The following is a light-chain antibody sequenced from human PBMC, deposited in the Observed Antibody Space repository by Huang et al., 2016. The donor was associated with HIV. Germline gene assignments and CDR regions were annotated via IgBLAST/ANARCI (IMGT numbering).Light chain of an antibody. CDR3: QKYNNAPWT. V-gene: IGKV1-27*01. J-gene: IGKJ1*01. Sequence: DIQMTQSPSSLSASVGDRVIITCRASQDITNYLAWYQQKPGTAPNLLIYAANALQSGVTSRFSGSGSGTDFTLTISSLQPEDVATYFCQKYNNAPWTFGPGTRVEIK. CDR2: AAN. CDR1: QDITNY.